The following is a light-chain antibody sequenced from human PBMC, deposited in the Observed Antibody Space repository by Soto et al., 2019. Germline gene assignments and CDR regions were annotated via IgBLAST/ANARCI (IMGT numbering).Light chain of an antibody. CDR1: ENIKNW. Sequence: QTTQSPSTLAASVGERVTITSRASENIKNWLAWYQQTPGKAPKVLISDASRLETGVPSRFSGSGYGTDFTLTITSLQTDDFGTYHCQQYDVHPKTFGQGTKVDI. CDR3: QQYDVHPKT. CDR2: DAS. V-gene: IGKV1-5*01. J-gene: IGKJ1*01.